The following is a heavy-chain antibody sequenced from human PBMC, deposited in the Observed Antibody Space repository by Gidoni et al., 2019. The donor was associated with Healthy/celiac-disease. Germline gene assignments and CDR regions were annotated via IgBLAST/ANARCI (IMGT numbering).Heavy chain of an antibody. CDR3: TTDAKWLRFDSYYYYGMDV. CDR2: IKSKTDGGTT. J-gene: IGHJ6*02. CDR1: GFTFSNAW. D-gene: IGHD5-12*01. V-gene: IGHV3-15*01. Sequence: EVQLVESGGGLVKPGGSLRLSCAASGFTFSNAWMRWVRQAPGKGLEWVGRIKSKTDGGTTDYAAPVKGRFTISRDDSKNTLYLQMNSLKTEDTAVYYCTTDAKWLRFDSYYYYGMDVWGQGTTVTVSS.